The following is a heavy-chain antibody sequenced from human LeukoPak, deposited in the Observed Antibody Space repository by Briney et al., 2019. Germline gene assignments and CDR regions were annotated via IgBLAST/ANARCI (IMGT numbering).Heavy chain of an antibody. V-gene: IGHV3-23*01. Sequence: GGSLRLSCAASGFSFSTYAMTWVRQAPGKGLEWVSAFSATDGSTQYAESVKGRFTISKDSTTNTLFLQINSLRAEDTAVYYCARCQIAAAGTGAFDVWGEGTMVTVSS. CDR2: FSATDGST. CDR3: ARCQIAAAGTGAFDV. D-gene: IGHD6-13*01. J-gene: IGHJ3*01. CDR1: GFSFSTYA.